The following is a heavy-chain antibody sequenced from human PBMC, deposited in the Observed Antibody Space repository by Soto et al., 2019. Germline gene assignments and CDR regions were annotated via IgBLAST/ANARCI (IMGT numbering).Heavy chain of an antibody. D-gene: IGHD3-22*01. CDR2: ISYDGSNK. CDR1: GFTFSSYA. Sequence: GGSLRLSCAASGFTFSSYAMHWVRQAPGKGLEWVAVISYDGSNKYYADSVKGRFTISRDNSKNTLYLQMNSLRAEDTAVYYCAREGGDYYDSSGYYPYYFDYWGQGTLVTAPQ. V-gene: IGHV3-30-3*01. CDR3: AREGGDYYDSSGYYPYYFDY. J-gene: IGHJ4*02.